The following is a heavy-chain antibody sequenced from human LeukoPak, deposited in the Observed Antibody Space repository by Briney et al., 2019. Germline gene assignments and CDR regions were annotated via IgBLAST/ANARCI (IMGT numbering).Heavy chain of an antibody. D-gene: IGHD2-2*01. CDR1: GYTFTGYY. CDR2: INPNSGGT. V-gene: IGHV1-2*02. CDR3: ARKYCSSTSCHHQVDY. Sequence: ASVTVSCKASGYTFTGYYMHWVRQAPGQGLEWMGWINPNSGGTNYAQKFQGRVTMTRDTSISTAYMELSRLRSDDTAVYYCARKYCSSTSCHHQVDYWGQGTLVTVSS. J-gene: IGHJ4*02.